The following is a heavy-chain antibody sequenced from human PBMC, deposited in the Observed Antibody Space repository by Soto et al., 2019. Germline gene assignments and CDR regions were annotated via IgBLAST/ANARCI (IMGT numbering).Heavy chain of an antibody. Sequence: EVQLVESGGGLVQPGRSLRLSCAASGFTVDDYAMHWVRQAPGKGLEWVSGISWNSETIDYADSVKGRFTISRDNAKSSLFLEMNRLRPDDTALYSSARAMKWGGMTTIRCFASWGQGTLVTVSS. CDR3: ARAMKWGGMTTIRCFAS. D-gene: IGHD4-17*01. V-gene: IGHV3-9*01. CDR1: GFTVDDYA. CDR2: ISWNSETI. J-gene: IGHJ4*02.